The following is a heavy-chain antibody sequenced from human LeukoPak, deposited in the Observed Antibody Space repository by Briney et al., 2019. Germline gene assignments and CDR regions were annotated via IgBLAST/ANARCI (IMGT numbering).Heavy chain of an antibody. V-gene: IGHV4-59*01. D-gene: IGHD1-1*01. Sequence: PSQTLSLTCTVSGGSISTSCGSWNRQPPRKGLEWVGYIYYSGYTNYNPSLKRRVTMSVDPCKNQFSLKLRSVTAADTAVYYCARGQSTGPPAQPDYWGQGTLVTVSS. CDR3: ARGQSTGPPAQPDY. J-gene: IGHJ4*02. CDR2: IYYSGYT. CDR1: GGSISTSC.